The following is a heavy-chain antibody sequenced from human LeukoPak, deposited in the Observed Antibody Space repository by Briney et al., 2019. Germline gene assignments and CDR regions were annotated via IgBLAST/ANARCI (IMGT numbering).Heavy chain of an antibody. J-gene: IGHJ4*02. CDR1: GGSSSGGYY. CDR2: IYYSGST. D-gene: IGHD3-3*01. V-gene: IGHV4-31*03. CDR3: ARVFGVVEYYFDY. Sequence: SETLSLTCTVPGGSSSGGYYWSWIRQHPGKGLEWIGYIYYSGSTYYNPSLKSRVTISVDTSKNQFSLKLSSVTAADTAVYYCARVFGVVEYYFDYWGQGTLVTVSS.